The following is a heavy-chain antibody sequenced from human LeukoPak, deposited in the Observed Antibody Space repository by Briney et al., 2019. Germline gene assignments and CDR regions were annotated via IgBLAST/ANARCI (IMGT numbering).Heavy chain of an antibody. V-gene: IGHV4-39*07. CDR1: GDSINTSSYF. CDR2: IYYSGST. D-gene: IGHD3-10*01. Sequence: PSETLSLTCSVSGDSINTSSYFWGWIRQPPGKGLEWIGSIYYSGSTYYNPSLKSRVTISVDTSKNQFSLTLKSVTAADKAVYYCARDSGPWGVFDPWGQGTLVTVSS. J-gene: IGHJ5*02. CDR3: ARDSGPWGVFDP.